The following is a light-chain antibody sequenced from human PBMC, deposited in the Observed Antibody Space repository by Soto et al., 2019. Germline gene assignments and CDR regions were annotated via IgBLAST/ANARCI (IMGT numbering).Light chain of an antibody. CDR3: QQYSNWPTVLT. CDR2: GAS. CDR1: QSVSSD. J-gene: IGKJ4*01. V-gene: IGKV3-15*01. Sequence: EIVMTQSPATLSVSPGARATLSCRASQSVSSDLAWYQQKPGQAPRLLIFGASTRVTDIPARFSGSGSGTEFTLTISSMQSEDFAVLYCQQYSNWPTVLTFGGGTKVEIK.